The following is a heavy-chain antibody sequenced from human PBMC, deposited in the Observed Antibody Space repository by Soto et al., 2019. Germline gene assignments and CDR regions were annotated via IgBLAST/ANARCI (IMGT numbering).Heavy chain of an antibody. V-gene: IGHV1-69*13. CDR3: ARAQTRGRDX. J-gene: IGHJ4*02. CDR2: IIPIFGTA. CDR1: GGTFSSYA. Sequence: SVKVSCKASGGTFSSYAISWVRQAPGQGLEWMGGIIPIFGTANYAQKFQGRVTITAEESKSTAYMELSSLRSEETAVYYCARAQTRGRDXWGQGTRVTVSX.